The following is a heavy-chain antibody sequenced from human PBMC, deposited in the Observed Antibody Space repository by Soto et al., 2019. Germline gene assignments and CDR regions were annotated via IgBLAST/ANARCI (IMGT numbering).Heavy chain of an antibody. J-gene: IGHJ4*02. V-gene: IGHV2-5*01. CDR3: ARRSDPYYFHS. CDR1: GFSLTTNAVA. Sequence: QITLKESGPTVLKPTETLTLTCTFSGFSLTTNAVAVGWIRQPPGEALEWLAIIYGNDAKFYSPSMTGRLTIPKDTAITLGVSTMSNLSPVDTATAHCARRSDPYYFHSWGQGTLVTVSS. CDR2: IYGNDAK.